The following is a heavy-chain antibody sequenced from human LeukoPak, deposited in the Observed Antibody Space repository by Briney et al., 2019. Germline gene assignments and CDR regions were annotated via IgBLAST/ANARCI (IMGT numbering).Heavy chain of an antibody. CDR2: ISTSGNSI. J-gene: IGHJ4*02. CDR3: ARYRAAGTGRFFDY. CDR1: GFTFSDYY. D-gene: IGHD6-13*01. Sequence: GGSLRLSCAASGFTFSDYYMSWIRQAPGKGLEWVSYISTSGNSIYYADSVKGRFTISRDNAKNSLYLQMNSLRAEDTAVYYCARYRAAGTGRFFDYWGQGTLVTVSS. V-gene: IGHV3-11*04.